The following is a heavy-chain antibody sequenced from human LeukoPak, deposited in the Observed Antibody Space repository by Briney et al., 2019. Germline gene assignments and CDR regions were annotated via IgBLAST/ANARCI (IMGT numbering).Heavy chain of an antibody. V-gene: IGHV3-48*04. Sequence: GGSLRLSCAASGFTFSSYSMNWVRQAPGKGLEWVSYISSSSSTIYYADSVKGRFTISRDNAKNSLYLQMNSLRAEDTAVYYCARGSLDYYGSGSYFWGQGTLVTASS. CDR1: GFTFSSYS. CDR2: ISSSSSTI. J-gene: IGHJ4*02. D-gene: IGHD3-10*01. CDR3: ARGSLDYYGSGSYF.